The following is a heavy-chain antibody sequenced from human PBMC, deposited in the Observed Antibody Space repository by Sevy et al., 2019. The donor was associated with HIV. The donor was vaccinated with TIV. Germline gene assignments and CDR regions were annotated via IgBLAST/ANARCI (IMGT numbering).Heavy chain of an antibody. D-gene: IGHD3-10*01. J-gene: IGHJ6*03. CDR2: MNPNGGNT. Sequence: ASVKVSCKSSGYTFTSYDINWVRQATGQGLEWMGWMNPNGGNTGYAQKFQGRVTITRNTSISSAYVELSSLRAEDTAVYYCARYWGVYGTGKTYYYYMDVWGKGTTVTVSS. V-gene: IGHV1-8*03. CDR1: GYTFTSYD. CDR3: ARYWGVYGTGKTYYYYMDV.